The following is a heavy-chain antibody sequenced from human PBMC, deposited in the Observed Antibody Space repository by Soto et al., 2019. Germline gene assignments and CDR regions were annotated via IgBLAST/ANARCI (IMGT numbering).Heavy chain of an antibody. D-gene: IGHD3-22*01. CDR2: IYYSGST. Sequence: TLSLTCAVSCGSISSVGYYWSWIRQHPGKGLEWIGYIYYSGSTYYNPSLKSRVTISVDTSKNQFSLKLSSVTAADTAVYYCARVDQTNYYDSSGYYYSWFDPWGQGTLVTVSS. CDR3: ARVDQTNYYDSSGYYYSWFDP. J-gene: IGHJ5*02. V-gene: IGHV4-31*11. CDR1: CGSISSVGYY.